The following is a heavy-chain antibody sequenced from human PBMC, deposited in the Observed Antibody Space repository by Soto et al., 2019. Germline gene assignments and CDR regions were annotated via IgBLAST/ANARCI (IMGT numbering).Heavy chain of an antibody. CDR1: GFSLSTSGMC. J-gene: IGHJ4*02. CDR2: IDWDDDK. V-gene: IGHV2-70*13. D-gene: IGHD2-15*01. CDR3: EKTPSSVGNFDS. Sequence: SGPTLVNPTQTLTLTCTFSGFSLSTSGMCVSWIRQPPGKALEWLALIDWDDDKYYSTSLKTRLTISQDTSKNQVVLTMTNMDPVATRKHSCEKTPSSVGNFDSWGQGIPVTVSS.